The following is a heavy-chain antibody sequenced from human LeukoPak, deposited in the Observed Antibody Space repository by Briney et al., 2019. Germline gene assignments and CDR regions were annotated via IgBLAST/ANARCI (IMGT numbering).Heavy chain of an antibody. V-gene: IGHV3-66*01. CDR2: IYSGGTT. D-gene: IGHD5-12*01. Sequence: GGSLRLSSAPPLDTPTITKMFSGRQAPGKGLEWVSVIYSGGTTYYADSVKGRFTISRDTSKNTLYLQMNSLRAEDTAVYYCARDAVVGIGYGMDVWGQGTTVTVSS. CDR3: ARDAVVGIGYGMDV. CDR1: DTPTITK. J-gene: IGHJ6*02.